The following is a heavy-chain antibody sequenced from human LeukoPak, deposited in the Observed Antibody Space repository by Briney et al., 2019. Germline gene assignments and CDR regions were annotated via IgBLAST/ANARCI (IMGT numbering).Heavy chain of an antibody. J-gene: IGHJ4*02. Sequence: SETLSLTCTVSGGSISSGGYYWSWIRQHPGKGLEWIGYIYYSGSTNYNPSLKSRVTISVDTSKNQFSLKLSSVAAADTAVYYCARGPYDSSVYSQEYYFDYWGQGTLVTVSS. CDR3: ARGPYDSSVYSQEYYFDY. D-gene: IGHD3-22*01. V-gene: IGHV4-61*08. CDR2: IYYSGST. CDR1: GGSISSGGYY.